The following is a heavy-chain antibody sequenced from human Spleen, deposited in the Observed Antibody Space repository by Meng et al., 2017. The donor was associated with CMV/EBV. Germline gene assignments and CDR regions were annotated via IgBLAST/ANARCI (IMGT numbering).Heavy chain of an antibody. J-gene: IGHJ4*02. CDR2: MSYRGNP. CDR3: ASVKKFGLVPRFDY. Sequence: SGGSISSSTYQWGWIRQPPGGGLECIAIMSYRGNPYYSPSLQSRITISGDTSKNQFSLRLSSVTAADTAVYYCASVKKFGLVPRFDYWGQGTLVTVSS. V-gene: IGHV4-39*01. CDR1: GGSISSSTYQ. D-gene: IGHD3/OR15-3a*01.